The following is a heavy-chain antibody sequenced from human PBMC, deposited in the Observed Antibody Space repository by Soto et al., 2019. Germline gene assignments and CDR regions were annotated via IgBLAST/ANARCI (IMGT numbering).Heavy chain of an antibody. CDR1: GCTFSSYA. CDR3: ARGNTAMDLYYYYYGMDG. CDR2: IIPIFGTA. V-gene: IGHV1-69*13. Sequence: GASVKVSCKASGCTFSSYAISWVRQAPGQGLEWMGGIIPIFGTANYAQKFQGRVTITADESTSTAYMELSSLRSEDTAVYYCARGNTAMDLYYYYYGMDGWGQGPTVTVSS. J-gene: IGHJ6*02. D-gene: IGHD5-18*01.